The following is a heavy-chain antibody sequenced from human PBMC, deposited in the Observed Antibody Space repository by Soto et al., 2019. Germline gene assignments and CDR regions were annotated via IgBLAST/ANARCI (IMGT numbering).Heavy chain of an antibody. Sequence: QVQLVQSGAEVKKPGSSVKVSCKASGGTFSSYAISWVRQAPGQGLEWVGGIIPIFGTANYAQKFQGRVTXTXDEXTSTAYMELSSLRAEDTAVYYCARDARRDGYNSDYWGQGTLVTVSS. D-gene: IGHD5-12*01. J-gene: IGHJ4*02. CDR2: IIPIFGTA. V-gene: IGHV1-69*05. CDR3: ARDARRDGYNSDY. CDR1: GGTFSSYA.